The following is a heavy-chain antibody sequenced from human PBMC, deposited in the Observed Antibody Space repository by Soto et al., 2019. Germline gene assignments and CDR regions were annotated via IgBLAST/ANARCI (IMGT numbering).Heavy chain of an antibody. Sequence: QVQLVHSGAEVKKPGYSVKVSCKASGGTFSSYTISWVRQAPGQGLEWIVRIIPILGIANYAQKFQGRVTITSAKSTSIAYMELSSLRSEDTAVYYCARDSRDGYIWGSYRPASLAYWGQGTLVNVSS. D-gene: IGHD3-16*02. CDR2: IIPILGIA. CDR3: ARDSRDGYIWGSYRPASLAY. J-gene: IGHJ4*02. V-gene: IGHV1-69*04. CDR1: GGTFSSYT.